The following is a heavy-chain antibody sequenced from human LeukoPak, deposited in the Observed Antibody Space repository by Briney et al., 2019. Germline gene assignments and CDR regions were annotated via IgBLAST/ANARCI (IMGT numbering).Heavy chain of an antibody. CDR1: GYRFTSYW. D-gene: IGHD3-22*01. J-gene: IGHJ3*01. CDR2: IYPGDSDA. Sequence: GESLKISCKASGYRFTSYWIGWVRQMPGKGLEWMGIIYPGDSDARYSPSFQGQVTISADKSISTVHLQWSSLQASDTAMYYCASTYYYDSSGFEFDAFDVWGQGTVVTVSS. V-gene: IGHV5-51*01. CDR3: ASTYYYDSSGFEFDAFDV.